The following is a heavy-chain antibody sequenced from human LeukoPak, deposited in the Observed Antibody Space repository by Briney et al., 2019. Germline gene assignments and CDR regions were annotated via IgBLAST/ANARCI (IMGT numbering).Heavy chain of an antibody. CDR2: IYYSGST. D-gene: IGHD3-3*01. CDR1: GGSISSGGYY. J-gene: IGHJ4*02. V-gene: IGHV4-31*03. Sequence: PSETLSLTCTVSGGSISSGGYYWSWIRQHPGKGLEWIGYIYYSGSTYYNPSLKSRVTISVDTSKNQFSLKLSSVTAADTAVYYCARGSWITIFGVVTSFFDYWGQGTLVTVSS. CDR3: ARGSWITIFGVVTSFFDY.